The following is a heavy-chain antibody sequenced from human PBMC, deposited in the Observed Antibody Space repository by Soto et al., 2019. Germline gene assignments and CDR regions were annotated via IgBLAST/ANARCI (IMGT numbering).Heavy chain of an antibody. Sequence: GESLKISCAASGFTFSSYAMSWVRQAPGKGLEWVSAISGSGGSTYYADSVKGRFTISRDNSKNTLYLQMNSLRAEDTAVYYCAKRGEYDYDSNGPFDYWGQGTLVSVSS. CDR2: ISGSGGST. V-gene: IGHV3-23*01. J-gene: IGHJ4*02. CDR3: AKRGEYDYDSNGPFDY. D-gene: IGHD3-22*01. CDR1: GFTFSSYA.